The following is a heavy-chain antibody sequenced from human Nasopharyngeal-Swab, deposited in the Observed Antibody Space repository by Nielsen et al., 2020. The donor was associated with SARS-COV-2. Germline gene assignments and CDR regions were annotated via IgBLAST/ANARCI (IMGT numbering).Heavy chain of an antibody. J-gene: IGHJ6*02. CDR2: ISSSGSTI. CDR1: GLTFSDYY. Sequence: GGPLRPSCAASGLTFSDYYMSWIRQAPGKGLEWVSYISSSGSTIYYADSVKGRFTISRDNAKNSLYLQMNSLRAEDTAVYYCARGLWSSLRLLGGMDVWGQGTTVTVSS. D-gene: IGHD4/OR15-4a*01. CDR3: ARGLWSSLRLLGGMDV. V-gene: IGHV3-11*04.